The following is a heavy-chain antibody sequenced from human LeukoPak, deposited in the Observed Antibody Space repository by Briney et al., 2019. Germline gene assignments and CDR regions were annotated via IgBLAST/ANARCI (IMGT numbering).Heavy chain of an antibody. J-gene: IGHJ3*02. V-gene: IGHV3-23*01. CDR3: AKDRRESSGLGAFDI. CDR1: GFTVSSIY. D-gene: IGHD6-19*01. Sequence: PGGSLRLSCAASGFTVSSIYMNWVRQAPGKGLEWVSVISGSGGSTYYADSVKGRFTISRDNSKDTLYLQMSSLRAEDTALYYCAKDRRESSGLGAFDIWGQGTLVTVSS. CDR2: ISGSGGST.